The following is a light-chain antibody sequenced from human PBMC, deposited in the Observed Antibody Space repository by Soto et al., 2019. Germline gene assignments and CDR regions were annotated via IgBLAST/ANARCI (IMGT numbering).Light chain of an antibody. Sequence: EIVLTQSPGTLSLSPGERATLSCRASQSVGSNYLAWYQQKPGQAPRLLIYDASNRAAGIPARFSGSGSGTDFTLTISSLDPEDFAVYYCQSRSSWPPVLTFGGGTKVDIK. V-gene: IGKV3-11*01. CDR3: QSRSSWPPVLT. J-gene: IGKJ4*01. CDR1: QSVGSNY. CDR2: DAS.